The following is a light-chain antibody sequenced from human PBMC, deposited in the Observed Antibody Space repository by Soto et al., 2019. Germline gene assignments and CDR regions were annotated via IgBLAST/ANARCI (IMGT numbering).Light chain of an antibody. CDR3: QQYGTTPWT. J-gene: IGKJ1*01. Sequence: EIVLTQSPGTLSLSPGERATLSCRASQSVSNNYFAWYHQKPGGAPRLVIFGASIRATGIPDRFSGSGSGPDFTLTIRRLESEAFGVYYCQQYGTTPWTFGQGTNVEFK. V-gene: IGKV3-20*01. CDR2: GAS. CDR1: QSVSNNY.